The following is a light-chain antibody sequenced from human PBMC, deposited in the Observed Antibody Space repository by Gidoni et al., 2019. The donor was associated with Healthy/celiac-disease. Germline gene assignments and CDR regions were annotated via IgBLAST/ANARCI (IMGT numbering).Light chain of an antibody. Sequence: DIQMTQSPSTLSASVGDRVTITCRASQSISSWLAWYQQKPGKAPKRLIYKASSLESGVPSRFSGSGSGTEFTLTISSLQPDDFATYYCQQVSGTFGGGTKVEIK. CDR2: KAS. CDR1: QSISSW. CDR3: QQVSGT. J-gene: IGKJ4*01. V-gene: IGKV1-5*03.